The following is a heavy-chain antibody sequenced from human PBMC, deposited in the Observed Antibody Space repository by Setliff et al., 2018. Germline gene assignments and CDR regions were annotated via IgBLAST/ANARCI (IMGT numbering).Heavy chain of an antibody. CDR1: GGSISSYY. V-gene: IGHV4-4*07. Sequence: SETLSLTCTVSGGSISSYYWSWIRQPAGKGLEWIGRIYTSGSTNYNPSLKSRVTMSVDTSKNQFSLKLSPVTAADTAVYYCARDHGDYGYYYYMDVWGKGTTVTVSS. D-gene: IGHD4-17*01. CDR3: ARDHGDYGYYYYMDV. J-gene: IGHJ6*03. CDR2: IYTSGST.